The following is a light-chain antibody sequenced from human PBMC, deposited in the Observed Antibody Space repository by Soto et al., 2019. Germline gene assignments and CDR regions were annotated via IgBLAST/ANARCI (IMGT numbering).Light chain of an antibody. CDR2: EAS. V-gene: IGKV1-5*03. J-gene: IGKJ2*01. CDR3: HQYNDSCPYT. CDR1: QSISRW. Sequence: DIQMTQSPSTLSASVGDRVTITCRASQSISRWLAWYQQKPGTAPKLLIYEASTFESGVPSRFSGSRSGTEFTLTIISLQPHDFLAYYCHQYNDSCPYTFGQGTKVDI.